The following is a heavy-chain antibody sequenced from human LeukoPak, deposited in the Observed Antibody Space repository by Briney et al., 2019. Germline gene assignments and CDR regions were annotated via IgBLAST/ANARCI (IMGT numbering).Heavy chain of an antibody. V-gene: IGHV1-24*01. CDR2: FDPEDGET. Sequence: ASVKVSCKVSGYTPTELSMHWVRQAPGKGLEWMGGFDPEDGETIYAQKFQGRVTMTEDTSTDTAYMELSSLRSEDTAVYYCATGYCSGGSCYYRYYFDYWGQGTLVTVSS. J-gene: IGHJ4*02. D-gene: IGHD2-15*01. CDR1: GYTPTELS. CDR3: ATGYCSGGSCYYRYYFDY.